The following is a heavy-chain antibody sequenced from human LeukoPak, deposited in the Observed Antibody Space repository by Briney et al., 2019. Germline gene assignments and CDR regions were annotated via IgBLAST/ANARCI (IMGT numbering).Heavy chain of an antibody. D-gene: IGHD1-26*01. CDR2: IYYSGST. J-gene: IGHJ6*03. V-gene: IGHV4-39*07. Sequence: SETLSLTCTVSGGSISSSSYYWGWIRQPPGKGLEWIGSIYYSGSTYYNPSLKSRVTISVDTSKNQFSLKLSSVTAADTAVYYCVRVRGSGSYYYYYYYMDVWGKGTTVTVSS. CDR1: GGSISSSSYY. CDR3: VRVRGSGSYYYYYYYMDV.